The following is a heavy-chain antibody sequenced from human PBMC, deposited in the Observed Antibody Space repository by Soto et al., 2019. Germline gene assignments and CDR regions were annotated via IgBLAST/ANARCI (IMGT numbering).Heavy chain of an antibody. J-gene: IGHJ6*02. CDR1: GGSISSSSYY. V-gene: IGHV4-39*01. CDR3: ARHRVGAALGDYYYYYGMDV. D-gene: IGHD1-26*01. Sequence: QLQLQESGPGLVKPSETLSLTCTVSGGSISSSSYYWGWIRQPPGKGLEWIGSIYYSGSTYYNPSLKSRVTISVDTSTTQFSLKLSSVTAADPAVYYCARHRVGAALGDYYYYYGMDVWGQGTTVTVSS. CDR2: IYYSGST.